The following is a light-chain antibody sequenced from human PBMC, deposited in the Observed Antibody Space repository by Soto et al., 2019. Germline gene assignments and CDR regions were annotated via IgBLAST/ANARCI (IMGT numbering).Light chain of an antibody. CDR1: QSVSSSY. J-gene: IGKJ1*01. CDR3: QQYGSSPHT. Sequence: EIVLTQSPGTLSLSPGERATLSCRASQSVSSSYLAWYQQKPGQAPRLLIYGASSRATGIPDRFSGSVSGTDFTLTISRLEPEDFAVYYCQQYGSSPHTFGQGTKVEIK. V-gene: IGKV3-20*01. CDR2: GAS.